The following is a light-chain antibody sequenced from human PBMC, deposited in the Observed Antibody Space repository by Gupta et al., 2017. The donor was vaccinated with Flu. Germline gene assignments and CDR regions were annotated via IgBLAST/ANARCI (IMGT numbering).Light chain of an antibody. CDR3: QQSSNWFLT. V-gene: IGKV3-11*01. CDR1: QSVSSY. CDR2: DAS. Sequence: EIVLTQSPATLSLSPGERATLSCRASQSVSSYLAWYQQKPGQAPRLLIYDASNRATGIPARFSGSGSGTDFTLTISSLEPEDFAVYYCQQSSNWFLTFGGGTKVDIK. J-gene: IGKJ4*01.